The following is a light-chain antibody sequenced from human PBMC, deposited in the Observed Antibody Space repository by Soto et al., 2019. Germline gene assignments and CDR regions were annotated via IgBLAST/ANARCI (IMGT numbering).Light chain of an antibody. V-gene: IGLV1-47*01. CDR3: AAWDDSLSAVV. J-gene: IGLJ2*01. CDR1: SSNIGSNY. CDR2: RTN. Sequence: QSVLTQPPSASGTPGQRVTISCSGSSSNIGSNYVYWYQQLPGTAPKVLIYRTNQRPSGVPDRFSGSKSGTSASLAISGLRSEDEADYYCAAWDDSLSAVVFGGGTKLTV.